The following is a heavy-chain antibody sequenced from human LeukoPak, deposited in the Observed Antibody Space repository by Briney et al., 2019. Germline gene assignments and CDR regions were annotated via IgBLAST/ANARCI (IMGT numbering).Heavy chain of an antibody. CDR3: ARVPRGSSGTFDY. D-gene: IGHD3-22*01. CDR2: INWNGGST. Sequence: GGSLRLSCAASGFTFSSYSINWVRQAPGKGLEWVSGINWNGGSTGYADSVKGRFTISRDNAKNSLYLQMNSLRAEDTALYYCARVPRGSSGTFDYWGQGTLVTVSS. CDR1: GFTFSSYS. V-gene: IGHV3-20*04. J-gene: IGHJ4*02.